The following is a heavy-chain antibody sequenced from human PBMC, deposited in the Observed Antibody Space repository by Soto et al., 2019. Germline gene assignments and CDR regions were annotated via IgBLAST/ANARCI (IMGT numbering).Heavy chain of an antibody. CDR1: GASISSSSYY. J-gene: IGHJ4*02. V-gene: IGHV4-39*02. CDR2: ISYSGST. CDR3: ARGRDSSWRIDY. D-gene: IGHD6-13*01. Sequence: QLQLQESGPGLVKPSETLSLTCTVSGASISSSSYYWGWIRQQPGKGLGWIGSISYSGSTYYNPSLKSRVTISVDTSKNHFSLKLSSVTAADTAVYYCARGRDSSWRIDYWGQGTLVTVSS.